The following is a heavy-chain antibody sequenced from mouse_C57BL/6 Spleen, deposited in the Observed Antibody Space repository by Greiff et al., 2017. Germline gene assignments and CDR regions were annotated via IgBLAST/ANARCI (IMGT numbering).Heavy chain of an antibody. J-gene: IGHJ4*01. Sequence: VQLQQPGAELVKPGASVKMSCKASGYTFTSYWITWVKQRPGQGLEWIGDIYPGSGSTNYNEKFKSKATLTVDTSSSTAYMQLSSLTSEDAAVYYCAGRGSYPYFAMDYWGQGTSVTVSS. CDR3: AGRGSYPYFAMDY. V-gene: IGHV1-55*01. D-gene: IGHD1-1*02. CDR1: GYTFTSYW. CDR2: IYPGSGST.